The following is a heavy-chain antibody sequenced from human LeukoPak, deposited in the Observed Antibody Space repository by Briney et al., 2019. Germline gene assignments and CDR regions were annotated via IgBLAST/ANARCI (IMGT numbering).Heavy chain of an antibody. V-gene: IGHV4-39*01. CDR2: IYYSGST. D-gene: IGHD6-19*01. J-gene: IGHJ4*02. Sequence: PSESLSLTCTVSGGSIISSNYYWGWIRQPPGKGLEWIGSIYYSGSTYYNPSLKSRVTISVDTSKNQFSLKVSSVTAADTAVYYCARLGSGWYYFDYWGQGTLVTASS. CDR1: GGSIISSNYY. CDR3: ARLGSGWYYFDY.